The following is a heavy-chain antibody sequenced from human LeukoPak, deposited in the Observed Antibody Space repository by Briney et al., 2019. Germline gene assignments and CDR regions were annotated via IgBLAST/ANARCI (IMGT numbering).Heavy chain of an antibody. V-gene: IGHV3-15*01. CDR3: TTGRKRNYYYYYMDV. CDR2: IKSKTDGGTT. CDR1: GFTFSNAW. Sequence: PGGSLRLSCAASGFTFSNAWMSWVRQAPGKGLEWVGRIKSKTDGGTTDYAAPVKGRFTISRDDSKNTLYLQTNSLKTEDTAVYYCTTGRKRNYYYYYMDVWGKGTTVTVSS. J-gene: IGHJ6*03.